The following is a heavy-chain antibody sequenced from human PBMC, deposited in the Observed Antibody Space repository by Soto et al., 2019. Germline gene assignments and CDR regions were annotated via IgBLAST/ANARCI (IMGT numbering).Heavy chain of an antibody. D-gene: IGHD2-8*01. V-gene: IGHV4-59*01. CDR1: GGSISSYY. J-gene: IGHJ6*02. CDR2: IYYSGST. Sequence: PSETLSLTCTVSGGSISSYYWSWIRQPPGKGLEWIGYIYYSGSTNYNPSLKSRVTISVDTSKNQFSLKLSSVTAADTAVYYCARDIMGTNYHYYGLDVWGQGTTVTVSS. CDR3: ARDIMGTNYHYYGLDV.